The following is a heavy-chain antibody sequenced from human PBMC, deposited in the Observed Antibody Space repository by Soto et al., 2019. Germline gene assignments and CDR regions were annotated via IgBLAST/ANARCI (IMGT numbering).Heavy chain of an antibody. CDR1: GFTFSTYA. CDR2: VSATGRSR. V-gene: IGHV3-23*01. D-gene: IGHD6-19*01. Sequence: EVQLLESGGGLVQPGGSLRLSCAASGFTFSTYAMSWVRQAPGKGLGWVASVSATGRSRNYADSVKGRFTISRDDSKNTVFLQMNSLRAEDTAIFYCAKDSSAWYEDYFEYWGQGTLVSVSS. J-gene: IGHJ4*02. CDR3: AKDSSAWYEDYFEY.